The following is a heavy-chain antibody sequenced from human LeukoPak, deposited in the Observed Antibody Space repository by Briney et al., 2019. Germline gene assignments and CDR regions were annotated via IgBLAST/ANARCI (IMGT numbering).Heavy chain of an antibody. CDR2: ISSSGSTI. V-gene: IGHV3-48*03. Sequence: GGSLRLSCAASGFTFSSYEMNWVRQAPGKGLEWVSYISSSGSTIYYADSVKGRFTISRDNAKNSLYLQMNSLRAEDTAVYYCARDRPNYYDSSGYFLFDYWGQGTLVTVSS. J-gene: IGHJ4*02. CDR3: ARDRPNYYDSSGYFLFDY. CDR1: GFTFSSYE. D-gene: IGHD3-22*01.